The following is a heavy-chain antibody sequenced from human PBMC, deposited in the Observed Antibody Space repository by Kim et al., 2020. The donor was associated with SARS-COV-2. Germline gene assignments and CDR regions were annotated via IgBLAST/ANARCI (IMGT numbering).Heavy chain of an antibody. V-gene: IGHV4-34*01. CDR2: INHSGST. CDR1: GGSFSGYY. Sequence: SETLSLTCAVYGGSFSGYYWSWIRQPPGKGLEWIGEINHSGSTNYNPSLKSRVTISVDTSKNQFSLKLSSVTAADTAVYYCARGSSFTTQYDYWGQGTLVTVSS. CDR3: ARGSSFTTQYDY. J-gene: IGHJ4*02. D-gene: IGHD2-2*01.